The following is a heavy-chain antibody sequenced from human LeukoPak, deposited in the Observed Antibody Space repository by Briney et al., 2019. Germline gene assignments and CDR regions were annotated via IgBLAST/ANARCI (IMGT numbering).Heavy chain of an antibody. Sequence: GGSLRLSCAASGFTFSSYTMNWVRQAPGKGLEWVSSISSSSGTIYYADSVKGRFTISRDNAKNSLYLQMNSLRAEDTAVYYCAKNGGSMTTVVTSIGYWGQGTLVTVSS. V-gene: IGHV3-48*01. D-gene: IGHD4-17*01. CDR3: AKNGGSMTTVVTSIGY. CDR2: ISSSSGTI. J-gene: IGHJ4*02. CDR1: GFTFSSYT.